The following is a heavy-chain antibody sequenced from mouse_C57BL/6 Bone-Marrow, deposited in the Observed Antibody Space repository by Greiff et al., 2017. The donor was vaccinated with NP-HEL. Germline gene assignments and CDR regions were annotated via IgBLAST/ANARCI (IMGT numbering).Heavy chain of an antibody. CDR1: GYTFTDYE. CDR2: IDPETGGT. Sequence: QVQLQQSGAELVRPGASVTLSCKASGYTFTDYEMHWVKQTPVHGLEWIGAIDPETGGTAYNQKFKGKAILTADKSSSTAYMELRSLTSEDSAVYYCTRRLRLRRALDYWGQGTTLTVSS. D-gene: IGHD2-4*01. V-gene: IGHV1-15*01. J-gene: IGHJ2*01. CDR3: TRRLRLRRALDY.